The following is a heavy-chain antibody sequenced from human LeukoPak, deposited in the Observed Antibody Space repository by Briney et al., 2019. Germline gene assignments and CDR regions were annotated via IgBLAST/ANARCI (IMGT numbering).Heavy chain of an antibody. CDR3: AKVRSYDNNGYYDY. CDR1: GFTFDDYA. CDR2: ISCDGGST. V-gene: IGHV3-43D*04. J-gene: IGHJ4*02. Sequence: GGSLRLSCEASGFTFDDYAMHWVRQAPGKGLEWVSLISCDGGSTYYADSVKGRFTISRDNSKNSLYLQMNSLRAEDTALYPCAKVRSYDNNGYYDYWGQGTLVTVSS. D-gene: IGHD3-22*01.